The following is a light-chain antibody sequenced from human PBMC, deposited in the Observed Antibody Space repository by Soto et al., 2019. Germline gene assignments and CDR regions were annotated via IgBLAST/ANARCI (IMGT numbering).Light chain of an antibody. Sequence: QSVLTQPASVSGSPGQSITISCTGTSSDVGGYNYVSWYQQHPGKAPKLMIYDVSNRPSGVSNRFSGSKSGNTASLTISGLQAEDEADYYCSSYTSSSTLFNVFGTGTKVNVL. J-gene: IGLJ1*01. CDR3: SSYTSSSTLFNV. V-gene: IGLV2-14*01. CDR1: SSDVGGYNY. CDR2: DVS.